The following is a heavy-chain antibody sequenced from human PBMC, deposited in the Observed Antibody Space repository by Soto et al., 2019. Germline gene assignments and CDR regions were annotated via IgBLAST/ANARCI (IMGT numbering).Heavy chain of an antibody. CDR2: IYYSGST. V-gene: IGHV4-39*01. CDR1: GGSISSSSYY. CDR3: ERKDYDFWYYYYGLDV. D-gene: IGHD3-3*01. J-gene: IGHJ6*02. Sequence: PSETLSLTCTVSGGSISSSSYYWGWIRQPPGKGLEWIGSIYYSGSTYYNPSLKSRVTISVDTSKNQFSLKLSSVTAADTAVYYCERKDYDFWYYYYGLDVWGQGTTVTVSS.